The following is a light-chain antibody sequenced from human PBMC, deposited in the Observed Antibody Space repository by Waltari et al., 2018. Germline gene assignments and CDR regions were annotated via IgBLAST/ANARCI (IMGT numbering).Light chain of an antibody. CDR3: NSRASSGDRLLVV. V-gene: IGLV3-19*01. CDR1: SLIAFY. J-gene: IGLJ2*01. Sequence: SSELTQAPAVSVALGQTVTITCQGHSLIAFYAGLYQQKPGQAPLLVLHDNNQRPSGIPERFSGSTSGSTASLTITGAQAEDEAVYYCNSRASSGDRLLVVFGGGTNLTVL. CDR2: DNN.